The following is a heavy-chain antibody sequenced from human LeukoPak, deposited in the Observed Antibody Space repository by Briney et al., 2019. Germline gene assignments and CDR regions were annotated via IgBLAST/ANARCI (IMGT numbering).Heavy chain of an antibody. V-gene: IGHV4-59*01. CDR1: GGSISSYY. D-gene: IGHD3-3*01. Sequence: SETLSLTCTVSGGSISSYYWSWIRQPPGKGLEWLGYIYYSGSTNYNPSLKSRVTISVDTSKNQFSLKLSSVTAADTAVYYCARRAYDFWSGYSYFDYWGQGTLVTVSS. J-gene: IGHJ4*02. CDR2: IYYSGST. CDR3: ARRAYDFWSGYSYFDY.